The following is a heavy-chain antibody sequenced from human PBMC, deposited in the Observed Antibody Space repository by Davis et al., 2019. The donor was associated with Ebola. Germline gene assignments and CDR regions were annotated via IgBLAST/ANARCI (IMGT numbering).Heavy chain of an antibody. J-gene: IGHJ6*02. D-gene: IGHD2-15*01. V-gene: IGHV1-2*04. CDR2: INPNSGGT. CDR1: GYTFTAYY. Sequence: ASVKVSCKASGYTFTAYYMHWLRQPPGQGLEWMGWINPNSGGTNYAQKFQGWVTMTRDTSISTAYMELSRLRSDDTAVYYCGRGGGIGYYGMDVWGQGTTVTVSS. CDR3: GRGGGIGYYGMDV.